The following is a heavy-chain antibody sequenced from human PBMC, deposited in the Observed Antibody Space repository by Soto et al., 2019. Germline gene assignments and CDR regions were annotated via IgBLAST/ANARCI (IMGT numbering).Heavy chain of an antibody. CDR2: ISYDGSNK. D-gene: IGHD3-10*01. Sequence: GGSLRPSCAASGFTFSSYAMHWVRQAPGKGLEWVAVISYDGSNKYYADSVKGRFTISRDNSKNTLYLQMNSLRAEDTAVYYCARDMTTMVRGYLFYYYYGMDVWGQGTTVTVSS. V-gene: IGHV3-30-3*01. J-gene: IGHJ6*02. CDR3: ARDMTTMVRGYLFYYYYGMDV. CDR1: GFTFSSYA.